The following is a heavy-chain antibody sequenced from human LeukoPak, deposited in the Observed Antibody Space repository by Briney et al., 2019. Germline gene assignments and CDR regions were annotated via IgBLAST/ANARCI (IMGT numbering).Heavy chain of an antibody. CDR1: GYTLTGYY. V-gene: IGHV1-2*02. D-gene: IGHD3-22*01. CDR3: ARDHVSSGYYLPNRDFDY. Sequence: ASVKVSCKASGYTLTGYYMHWVRQAPGQGLEWMGWINPNSGGTNYAQKFQGRVTMTRDTSISTAYMELSRLRSDDTAVYYCARDHVSSGYYLPNRDFDYWGQGTLVTVSS. CDR2: INPNSGGT. J-gene: IGHJ4*02.